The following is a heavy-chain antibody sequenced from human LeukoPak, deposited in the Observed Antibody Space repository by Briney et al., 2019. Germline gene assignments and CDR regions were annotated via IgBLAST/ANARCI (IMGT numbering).Heavy chain of an antibody. CDR1: GSSISSSSYY. J-gene: IGHJ4*02. CDR3: AKVLASSRGPFDY. V-gene: IGHV4-39*01. CDR2: IYYSGST. Sequence: SETLSLTCTVSGSSISSSSYYWGWIRQPPGKGLEWIGSIYYSGSTYYNPSLKSRVTISVDTSKNQFSLKLSSVTAADTAVYYCAKVLASSRGPFDYWGQGTLVTVSS.